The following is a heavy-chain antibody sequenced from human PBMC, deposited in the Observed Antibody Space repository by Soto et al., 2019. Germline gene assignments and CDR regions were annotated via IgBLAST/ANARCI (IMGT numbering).Heavy chain of an antibody. Sequence: ASVKVSCKASGYTFTSYYMHWVRQAPGQGLEWMGIINPSGGSTSYAQKFQGRVTMTRDTSTSTVYMELSSLRSEDTAVYYCARDRIESSTSTYWYFDLWGRGTLVTVSS. CDR1: GYTFTSYY. V-gene: IGHV1-46*01. CDR3: ARDRIESSTSTYWYFDL. CDR2: INPSGGST. J-gene: IGHJ2*01. D-gene: IGHD2-2*01.